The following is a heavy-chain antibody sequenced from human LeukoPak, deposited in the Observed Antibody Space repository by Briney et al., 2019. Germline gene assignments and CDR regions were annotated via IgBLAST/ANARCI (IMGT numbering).Heavy chain of an antibody. CDR1: GYTFTGYY. D-gene: IGHD3-16*02. CDR3: ARVGAPGSYDYVWGSYRYAPHNYYYMDV. Sequence: ASVKVSCKASGYTFTGYYMHWVRQAPGQGLEWMGIINPSGGSTSYAQKFQGRVTMTRDMSTSTVYMELSSLRSEDTAVYYCARVGAPGSYDYVWGSYRYAPHNYYYMDVWGKGTTVTVS. J-gene: IGHJ6*03. CDR2: INPSGGST. V-gene: IGHV1-46*01.